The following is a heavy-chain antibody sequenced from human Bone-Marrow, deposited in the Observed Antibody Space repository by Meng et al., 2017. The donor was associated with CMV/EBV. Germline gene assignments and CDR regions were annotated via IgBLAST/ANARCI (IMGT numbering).Heavy chain of an antibody. V-gene: IGHV1-8*02. D-gene: IGHD1-26*01. Sequence: ASVKVSCKASGYTFTTYYMHWVRQATGEGLEWMGWMNPNSGNTGYAQKFQGRVTMTRNTSISTAYMELSSLRSEDTAVYYCASGGRVGSSSIMDVWGQGTTVTVSS. CDR3: ASGGRVGSSSIMDV. CDR2: MNPNSGNT. J-gene: IGHJ6*02. CDR1: GYTFTTYY.